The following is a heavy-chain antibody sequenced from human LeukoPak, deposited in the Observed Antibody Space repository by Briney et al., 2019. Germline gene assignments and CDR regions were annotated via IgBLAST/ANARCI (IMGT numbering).Heavy chain of an antibody. CDR2: ISAYNGNT. J-gene: IGHJ4*02. D-gene: IGHD1-26*01. Sequence: ASVKVSCKASGYTFTSYGISWVRQAPGQGLEWMGWISAYNGNTNYAQKLQGRVTMTTDTSTSTAYMELRSLRSDDTAVYYCARVRRWEHIGGYFDYWGQGTLVTVSS. V-gene: IGHV1-18*01. CDR3: ARVRRWEHIGGYFDY. CDR1: GYTFTSYG.